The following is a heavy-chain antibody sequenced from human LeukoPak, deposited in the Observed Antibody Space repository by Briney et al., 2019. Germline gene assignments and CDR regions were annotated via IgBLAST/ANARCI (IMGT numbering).Heavy chain of an antibody. CDR2: INPNSGGT. D-gene: IGHD1-1*01. J-gene: IGHJ4*02. CDR3: ARLDTDNYR. Sequence: SVKVSCKASGYTFTAYYIHWVRQAPGQGLEWMGRINPNSGGTDFAQKFQGRGTMTRDTSITTAYMQLISLRSDDTAVYYCARLDTDNYRWGQGTLATVSS. V-gene: IGHV1-2*06. CDR1: GYTFTAYY.